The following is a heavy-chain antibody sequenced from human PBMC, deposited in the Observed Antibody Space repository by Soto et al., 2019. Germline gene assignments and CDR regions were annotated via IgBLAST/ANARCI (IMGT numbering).Heavy chain of an antibody. J-gene: IGHJ6*02. CDR1: GFTFSSYG. CDR2: ISYDGSNK. V-gene: IGHV3-30*18. CDR3: AKDLLRPGRAYGMDV. Sequence: QVQLVESGGGVVQPGRSLRLSCAAAGFTFSSYGMHWVRQAPGKGQEWVAVISYDGSNKYYADSVKGRFTISRDNSKNTLYLQMNSLRVEDTAVYYCAKDLLRPGRAYGMDVWGQGTTVTVSS.